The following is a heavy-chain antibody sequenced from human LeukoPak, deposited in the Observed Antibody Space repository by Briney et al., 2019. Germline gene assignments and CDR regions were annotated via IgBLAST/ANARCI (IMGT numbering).Heavy chain of an antibody. J-gene: IGHJ3*02. Sequence: ASVTVSCKASGYTFTSYGISWVRQAPGQGLEWMGWISAYNGNTNYAQKLQGRVTMTTDTSTSTAYMELRGLRSDDTAVYYCARSTSPIAYCGGDCYSGAFDIWGQGTMVTVSS. CDR3: ARSTSPIAYCGGDCYSGAFDI. CDR2: ISAYNGNT. V-gene: IGHV1-18*01. D-gene: IGHD2-21*02. CDR1: GYTFTSYG.